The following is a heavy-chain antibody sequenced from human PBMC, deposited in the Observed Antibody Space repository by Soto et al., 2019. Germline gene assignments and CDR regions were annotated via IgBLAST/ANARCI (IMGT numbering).Heavy chain of an antibody. J-gene: IGHJ4*02. D-gene: IGHD3-3*01. V-gene: IGHV3-48*02. CDR2: ISSSSSTI. Sequence: EVQLVESGGGLVQPGGSLRLSCAASGFTFSSYSMNWVRQAPGKGLEWVSYISSSSSTIYYADSVKGRFTIFRDNAKNSLYLQMNSLRDEDTAVYYCARVGSYYDFWSGYYRSYYFDYWGQGTLVTVSS. CDR3: ARVGSYYDFWSGYYRSYYFDY. CDR1: GFTFSSYS.